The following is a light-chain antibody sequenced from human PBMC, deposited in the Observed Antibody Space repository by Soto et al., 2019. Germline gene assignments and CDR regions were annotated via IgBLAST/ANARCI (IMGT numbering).Light chain of an antibody. J-gene: IGKJ2*01. Sequence: EIVLTQSPGTLSLSPGERATLSCRASQYVGNRLAWYQQNPGQAPRPLISGASSRATGIPDRFSGSGSGTDFTLTISRLEPEDFAVYYCQQYDSLPRTFGQGT. CDR2: GAS. V-gene: IGKV3-20*01. CDR1: QYVGNR. CDR3: QQYDSLPRT.